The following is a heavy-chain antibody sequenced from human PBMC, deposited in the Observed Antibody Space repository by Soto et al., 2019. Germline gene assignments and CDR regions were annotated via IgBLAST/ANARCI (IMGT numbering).Heavy chain of an antibody. Sequence: GESLNISCKGSGYSFTSYWIGWVRQMPGKGLEWMGIIYPGDSGTRYSPSFQGQVTISADKSISTAYLQWSSLKASDTAMYYCARPIPLPGESNYYFDYWGQGTLVTVSS. J-gene: IGHJ4*02. CDR1: GYSFTSYW. CDR3: ARPIPLPGESNYYFDY. V-gene: IGHV5-51*01. D-gene: IGHD2-21*01. CDR2: IYPGDSGT.